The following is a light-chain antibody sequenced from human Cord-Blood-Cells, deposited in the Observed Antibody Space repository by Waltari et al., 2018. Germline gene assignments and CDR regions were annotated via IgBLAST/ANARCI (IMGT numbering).Light chain of an antibody. V-gene: IGLV1-44*01. Sequence: QSVLTQPPSASGPPGQRVTISCSGSSSHIGSNPVNWYQQLPGTAPKLLIYRNNQRPSGVPDRFSGSKSGTSASLAISGLQAEDEADYYCAAWDDSLNGVVFGGGTKLTVL. CDR1: SSHIGSNP. CDR3: AAWDDSLNGVV. CDR2: RNN. J-gene: IGLJ2*01.